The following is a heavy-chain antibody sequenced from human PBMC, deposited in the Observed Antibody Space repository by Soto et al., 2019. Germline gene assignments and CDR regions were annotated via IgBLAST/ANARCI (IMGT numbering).Heavy chain of an antibody. CDR3: ASESFSPSPNFFDY. J-gene: IGHJ4*02. CDR1: GFSFTNYE. D-gene: IGHD3-16*01. V-gene: IGHV3-48*03. Sequence: GGSLRLSCAVSGFSFTNYEMNWVRQAPGKGLEWIAYIGLSGDTIDYADSVKGRFTISRDHAKNSLELQMNSLRADDTALYYCASESFSPSPNFFDYWGRATQVPVSS. CDR2: IGLSGDTI.